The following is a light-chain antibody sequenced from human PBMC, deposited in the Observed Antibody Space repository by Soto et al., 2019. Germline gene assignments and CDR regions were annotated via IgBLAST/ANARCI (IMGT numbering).Light chain of an antibody. V-gene: IGKV3-20*01. CDR3: QQYGSSPPIT. CDR2: GAS. Sequence: EIVLTQSPGTLSLSPGERATLSCRASQSVSSTYLAWYQQKPDQAPRLVIYGASSRATGIPDRVSGSGSGTDFTLTINRLEPEDFAVYYCQQYGSSPPITFGQGTRLEIK. CDR1: QSVSSTY. J-gene: IGKJ5*01.